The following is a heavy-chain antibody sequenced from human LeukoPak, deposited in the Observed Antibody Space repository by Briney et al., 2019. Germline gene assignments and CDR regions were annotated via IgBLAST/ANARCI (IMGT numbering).Heavy chain of an antibody. D-gene: IGHD5-18*01. Sequence: KPSGTLSLTCAVSGGSISSSNWWSWVRQPPGKGLEWIGEINHSGSTNYNPSLSGRVTMSLDTSKNQFSLKLSSVAAADTAVYYCARDLGGYSDGSYYYYMDVWGKGTTVIVSS. J-gene: IGHJ6*03. CDR2: INHSGST. CDR1: GGSISSSNW. V-gene: IGHV4-4*02. CDR3: ARDLGGYSDGSYYYYMDV.